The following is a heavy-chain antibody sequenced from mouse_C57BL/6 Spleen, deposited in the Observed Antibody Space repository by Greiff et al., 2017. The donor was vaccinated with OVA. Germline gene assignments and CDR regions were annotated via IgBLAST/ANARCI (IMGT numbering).Heavy chain of an antibody. CDR3: VRPAYYGPHYYAMDY. J-gene: IGHJ4*01. D-gene: IGHD1-1*02. CDR2: IRSKSNNYAT. V-gene: IGHV10-1*01. Sequence: EVHLVESGGGLVQPKGSLKLSCAASGFSFNTYAMNWVRQAPGKGLEWVARIRSKSNNYATYYADSVKDRFTISRDDSESMLYLQMNNLKTEDTAMYYCVRPAYYGPHYYAMDYWGQGTSVTVSS. CDR1: GFSFNTYA.